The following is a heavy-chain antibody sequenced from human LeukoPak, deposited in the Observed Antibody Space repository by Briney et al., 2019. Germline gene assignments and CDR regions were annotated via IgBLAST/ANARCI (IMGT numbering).Heavy chain of an antibody. CDR1: GYTFTSYD. CDR2: MNPNSGNT. J-gene: IGHJ6*03. CDR3: ARGRLETDYYYYYMDV. D-gene: IGHD6-25*01. Sequence: ASVTVSCKASGYTFTSYDINWVRQAPGQGLEWMGWMNPNSGNTGYAQKFQGRVTMTRNTSISTAYMELSSLRSEDTAVYYCARGRLETDYYYYYMDVWGKGTTVTVSS. V-gene: IGHV1-8*01.